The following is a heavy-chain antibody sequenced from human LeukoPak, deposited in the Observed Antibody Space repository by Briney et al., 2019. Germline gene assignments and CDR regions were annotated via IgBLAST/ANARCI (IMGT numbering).Heavy chain of an antibody. Sequence: PSETLSLTCTVSGGSISSYYWSWIRQPPGKGLEWIGYIYYSGSTNYNPSLKSRVTISVDTSKNQFSLKLSSVTAADTAVYYCARIITMVRGVIITPYFDYWGQGTLVTVSS. D-gene: IGHD3-10*01. J-gene: IGHJ4*02. CDR1: GGSISSYY. V-gene: IGHV4-59*08. CDR2: IYYSGST. CDR3: ARIITMVRGVIITPYFDY.